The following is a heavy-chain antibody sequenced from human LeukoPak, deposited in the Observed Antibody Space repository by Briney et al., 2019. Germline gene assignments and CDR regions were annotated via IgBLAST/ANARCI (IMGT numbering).Heavy chain of an antibody. J-gene: IGHJ3*01. CDR3: ASLRVSTVRDSFDL. Sequence: GGSLRLSCAASGFAFDIYWMTWVRQAPGKGLGWVANIKKDGSLKQYVDAVRGRFTVSRDNAKNSLYLQMNSLRAEDTAVYYCASLRVSTVRDSFDLWGQGTMVTVSS. D-gene: IGHD3-10*01. V-gene: IGHV3-7*01. CDR2: IKKDGSLK. CDR1: GFAFDIYW.